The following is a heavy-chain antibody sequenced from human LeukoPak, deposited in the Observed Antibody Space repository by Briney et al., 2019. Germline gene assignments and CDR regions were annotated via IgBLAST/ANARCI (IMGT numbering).Heavy chain of an antibody. CDR3: ARQNSPLIVVVPAASDY. V-gene: IGHV4-39*01. CDR1: GGSISSSSYY. D-gene: IGHD2-2*01. J-gene: IGHJ4*02. CDR2: IYYSGST. Sequence: SETLSLTCTVSGGSISSSSYYWGWIRQPPGKGLEWIGSIYYSGSTYYNPSLKSRVTISVDTSKNQFSLKLSPVTAADTAVYYCARQNSPLIVVVPAASDYWGQGTLVTVSS.